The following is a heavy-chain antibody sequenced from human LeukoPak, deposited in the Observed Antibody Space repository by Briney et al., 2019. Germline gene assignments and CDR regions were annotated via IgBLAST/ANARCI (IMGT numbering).Heavy chain of an antibody. V-gene: IGHV4-59*12. Sequence: SETLSLTCTVSGGSISSYYWSWIRQPPGKGLEWIGYIYYSGSTNYNPSLKSRVTISVDTSKNQFSLKLSSVTAADTAVYYCARESLLPYCSSTSCYIWGQGTMVTVSS. D-gene: IGHD2-2*01. CDR1: GGSISSYY. CDR2: IYYSGST. CDR3: ARESLLPYCSSTSCYI. J-gene: IGHJ3*02.